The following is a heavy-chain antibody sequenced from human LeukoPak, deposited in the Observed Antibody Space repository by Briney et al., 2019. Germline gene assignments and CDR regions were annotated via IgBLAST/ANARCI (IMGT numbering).Heavy chain of an antibody. V-gene: IGHV1-2*02. CDR2: INPNSGDT. J-gene: IGHJ4*02. Sequence: GASVKVSCKASGYTFTSYGISWVRQAPGQGLEWMGWINPNSGDTNYARKFQGRVTMTRDTSISTAYMELSRLRSDDTAVYHCARVWRDGYNPFDYWGQGTLVAVSS. CDR1: GYTFTSYG. D-gene: IGHD5-24*01. CDR3: ARVWRDGYNPFDY.